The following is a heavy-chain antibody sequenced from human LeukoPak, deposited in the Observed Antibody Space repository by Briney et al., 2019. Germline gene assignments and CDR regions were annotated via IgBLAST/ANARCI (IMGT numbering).Heavy chain of an antibody. CDR1: GFTFSNAW. Sequence: PGGSLRLSCAASGFTFSNAWMSWVRQAPGKGLEWVGRIKSKTDGGTTDYAAPVKGRFTISRDDSKNTLYLQMNSLKTEDTAVYCCTTRSYCSGGSCRMDFDYWGQGTLVTVSS. J-gene: IGHJ4*02. CDR2: IKSKTDGGTT. V-gene: IGHV3-15*01. CDR3: TTRSYCSGGSCRMDFDY. D-gene: IGHD2-15*01.